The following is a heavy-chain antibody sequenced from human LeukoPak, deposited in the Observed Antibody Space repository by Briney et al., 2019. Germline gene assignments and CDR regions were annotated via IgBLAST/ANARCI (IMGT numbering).Heavy chain of an antibody. CDR1: GYTFTDYY. D-gene: IGHD2-15*01. CDR2: ISPNSGAT. V-gene: IGHV1-2*02. J-gene: IGHJ5*02. Sequence: ASVKVSCKASGYTFTDYYMHWVRQAPRQGLEWTGWISPNSGATNSAQKFQGRVTMTRDTSITTAYMELSRLRSEDTAVYYCARVGCTGGSCYGWFDPWGQGTLVTVSS. CDR3: ARVGCTGGSCYGWFDP.